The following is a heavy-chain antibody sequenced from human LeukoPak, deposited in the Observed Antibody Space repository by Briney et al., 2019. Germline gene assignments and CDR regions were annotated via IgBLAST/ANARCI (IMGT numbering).Heavy chain of an antibody. J-gene: IGHJ5*02. CDR3: ARSGYSYGYFGLRS. CDR2: INHSGST. D-gene: IGHD5-18*01. CDR1: GGSFSGYY. Sequence: SETLSLTCAVHGGSFSGYYWSWIRQPPGKGLEWIGEINHSGSTNYNPSLKSRVTISVDTSKNQFSLKLSSVTAADTAVYYCARSGYSYGYFGLRSWGQGTLVTVSS. V-gene: IGHV4-34*01.